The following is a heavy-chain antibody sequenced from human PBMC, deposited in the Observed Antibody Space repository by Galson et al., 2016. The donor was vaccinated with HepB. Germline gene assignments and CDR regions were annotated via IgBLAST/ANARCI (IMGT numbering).Heavy chain of an antibody. Sequence: ETLSLTCVVSGASVNSSNWWTWVRQAPGTGLEWIGEIYHTGTSNNNPSLLSRFTMSIDNSRNHFSLNLKEVTAADTAVYYCAREKTEDIVEVPAAHYGLDVWGQGTTVTVSS. D-gene: IGHD2-2*01. CDR3: AREKTEDIVEVPAAHYGLDV. J-gene: IGHJ6*02. V-gene: IGHV4/OR15-8*02. CDR2: IYHTGTS. CDR1: GASVNSSNW.